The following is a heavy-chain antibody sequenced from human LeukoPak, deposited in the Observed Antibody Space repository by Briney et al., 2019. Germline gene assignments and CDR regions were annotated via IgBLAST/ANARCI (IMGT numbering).Heavy chain of an antibody. CDR2: IWYDGSNK. CDR3: ARAVGPFDY. J-gene: IGHJ4*02. Sequence: PGGSLRLSCVASGFPFSSYGMHWVRQAPGRGLKWVAVIWYDGSNKYYADSMKGRFTISRDNSKNTLYLQMNNLRAEDTGVYYCARAVGPFDYWGQGTLVTVSS. V-gene: IGHV3-33*01. CDR1: GFPFSSYG. D-gene: IGHD1-26*01.